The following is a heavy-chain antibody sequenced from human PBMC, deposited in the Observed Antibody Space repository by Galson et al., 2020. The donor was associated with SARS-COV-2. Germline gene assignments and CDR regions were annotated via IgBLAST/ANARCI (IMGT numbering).Heavy chain of an antibody. Sequence: SETLSLTCTVSGGSISSSSSYWSWLRPPTGKGLAWIGSVHYSRNNYYNPSLKSQVTIYVDTYKDQFSLRLTPVTAADTAVYYCARHAWVGELLAPFDYWGQGTPVTVS. V-gene: IGHV4-39*01. J-gene: IGHJ4*02. CDR1: GGSISSSSSY. CDR3: ARHAWVGELLAPFDY. D-gene: IGHD3-10*01. CDR2: VHYSRNN.